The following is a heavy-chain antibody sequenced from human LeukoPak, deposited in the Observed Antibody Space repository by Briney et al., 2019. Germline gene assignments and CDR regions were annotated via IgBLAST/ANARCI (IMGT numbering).Heavy chain of an antibody. CDR1: GFTFTTYS. J-gene: IGHJ4*02. Sequence: PGGSLRLSCAASGFTFTTYSMNWVRQAPGKGLEWISNINADSSAMYYVDSVKGRFTISRDNAKSSVFLQMNSLRAEDTAVYYCARDRDYASDYWGQGTLVTVSS. D-gene: IGHD2-2*01. CDR3: ARDRDYASDY. CDR2: INADSSAM. V-gene: IGHV3-48*01.